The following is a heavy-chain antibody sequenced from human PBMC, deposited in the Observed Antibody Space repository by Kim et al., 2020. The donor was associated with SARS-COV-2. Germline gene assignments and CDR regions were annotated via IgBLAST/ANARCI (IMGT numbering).Heavy chain of an antibody. CDR2: ISCDGSNK. V-gene: IGHV3-30-3*01. J-gene: IGHJ6*03. CDR1: GFTFSSYG. D-gene: IGHD1-26*01. Sequence: GGSLRLSCAASGFTFSSYGMGWVRQAPGKGLEWVAVISCDGSNKDYVDSVKGRCTISRDNSKNALYLHLNSLRAEDAAVYYCVRDSWVRDSEYVHYYLDVWGKGPTVAVSS. CDR3: VRDSWVRDSEYVHYYLDV.